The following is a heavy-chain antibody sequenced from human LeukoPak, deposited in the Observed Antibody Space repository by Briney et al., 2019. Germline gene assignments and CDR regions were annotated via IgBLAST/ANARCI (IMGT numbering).Heavy chain of an antibody. Sequence: GGSLRLSCAASGFTFRSYAMSWVRQAPGKGLGWVSAISGSGGSTYYADSVKGRFTISRDNSKNTLYLQMNSLRAEDTAVYYCAKDGTYYYGSGNFDYWGQGTLVTVSS. J-gene: IGHJ4*02. CDR1: GFTFRSYA. D-gene: IGHD3-10*01. V-gene: IGHV3-23*01. CDR3: AKDGTYYYGSGNFDY. CDR2: ISGSGGST.